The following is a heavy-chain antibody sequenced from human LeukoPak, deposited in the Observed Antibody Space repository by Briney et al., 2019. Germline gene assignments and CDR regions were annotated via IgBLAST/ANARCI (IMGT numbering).Heavy chain of an antibody. Sequence: SETLSLTCAVYGGSFSNYYWSWIRQPPGKGLEWIGEINHSGSTNYNPSLKSRVTISVDTSKNQFSLKLSSVTAADTAVYYCASALYHYDSLRFDYWGQGTLVTVSS. CDR2: INHSGST. V-gene: IGHV4-34*01. CDR1: GGSFSNYY. D-gene: IGHD3-22*01. J-gene: IGHJ4*02. CDR3: ASALYHYDSLRFDY.